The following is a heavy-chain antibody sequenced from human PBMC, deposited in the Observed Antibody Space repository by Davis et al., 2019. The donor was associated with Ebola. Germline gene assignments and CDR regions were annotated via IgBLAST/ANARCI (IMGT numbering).Heavy chain of an antibody. CDR1: ASTFTTYY. D-gene: IGHD3-22*01. Sequence: ASVKVSCKASASTFTTYYMHWVRQAPGQGLEWMGIINPSGDSTAYAQKFQGRLTMTRDTSTSTVFMELGSLRSEDTAVYYCARSNYYDSSGYSNWFDPWGQGTLVTVSS. J-gene: IGHJ5*02. CDR2: INPSGDST. CDR3: ARSNYYDSSGYSNWFDP. V-gene: IGHV1-46*01.